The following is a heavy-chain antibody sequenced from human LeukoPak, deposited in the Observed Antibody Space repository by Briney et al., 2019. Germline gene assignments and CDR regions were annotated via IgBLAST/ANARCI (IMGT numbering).Heavy chain of an antibody. Sequence: ASVKVSCKASGNTFTSYGISWVRQAPGQGLEWMGWISAYNGNTNYAQKLQGRVTMTTDTSTSTAYMELRSLRSDDTAVYYCASGRTYYDILTGYCMGNWFDPWGQGTLVTVSS. CDR3: ASGRTYYDILTGYCMGNWFDP. J-gene: IGHJ5*02. D-gene: IGHD3-9*01. CDR2: ISAYNGNT. CDR1: GNTFTSYG. V-gene: IGHV1-18*01.